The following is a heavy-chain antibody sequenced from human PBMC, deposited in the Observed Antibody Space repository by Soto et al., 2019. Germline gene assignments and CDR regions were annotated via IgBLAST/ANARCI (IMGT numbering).Heavy chain of an antibody. D-gene: IGHD2-2*01. CDR2: IYHSGST. CDR3: AVDCSSTSCYDGGMDV. CDR1: GGSISSSNL. J-gene: IGHJ6*02. V-gene: IGHV4-4*02. Sequence: SETLSLTCAVSGGSISSSNLWSCVRQPPGKGLEWIGEIYHSGSTNYNPSLKSRVTISVDKSKNQFSLKLSSVTAADTAVYYCAVDCSSTSCYDGGMDVWGQGTTVTVYS.